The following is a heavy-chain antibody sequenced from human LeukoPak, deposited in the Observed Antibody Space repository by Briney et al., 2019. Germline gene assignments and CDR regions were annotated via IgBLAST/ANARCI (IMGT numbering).Heavy chain of an antibody. CDR1: GFMFNTYA. CDR2: ISHDGSNK. D-gene: IGHD7-27*01. J-gene: IGHJ4*02. Sequence: GGSLRLSCAASGFMFNTYAMHWVRQAPGKGLEWVAVISHDGSNKYYADSVKGRFAISRDNSKNTLYLQMNSLRGEDTAMFYCARDSNWGSTHYWGQGTLVTVSS. V-gene: IGHV3-30*09. CDR3: ARDSNWGSTHY.